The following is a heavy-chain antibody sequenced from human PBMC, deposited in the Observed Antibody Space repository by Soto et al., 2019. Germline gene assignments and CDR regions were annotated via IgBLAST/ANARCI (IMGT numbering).Heavy chain of an antibody. D-gene: IGHD1-20*01. CDR3: ARYISNNNWEGPSFDY. J-gene: IGHJ4*02. CDR2: IWYDGSNK. CDR1: GFTFSSYG. Sequence: GGSLRLSCAASGFTFSSYGMHWVRQAPGKGLEWVAVIWYDGSNKYYADSVKGRFTISRDNSKNTLYLQMNSLRAEDTAVYYCARYISNNNWEGPSFDYWGQGTLVTVSS. V-gene: IGHV3-33*01.